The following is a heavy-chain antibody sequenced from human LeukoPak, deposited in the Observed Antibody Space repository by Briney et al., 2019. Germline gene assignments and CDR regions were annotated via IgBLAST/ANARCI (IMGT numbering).Heavy chain of an antibody. Sequence: PSETLSLTCPVAGGSISSSTYYWGWIRQPPGKGLEWIGSIYYSGSTYYNPSLKSRVTISVDMSKNQFSLKLSSVTAADTAVYYCARSSIAAAGRGYFDYWGQGTLVTVSS. J-gene: IGHJ4*02. V-gene: IGHV4-39*07. CDR1: GGSISSSTYY. CDR3: ARSSIAAAGRGYFDY. CDR2: IYYSGST. D-gene: IGHD6-13*01.